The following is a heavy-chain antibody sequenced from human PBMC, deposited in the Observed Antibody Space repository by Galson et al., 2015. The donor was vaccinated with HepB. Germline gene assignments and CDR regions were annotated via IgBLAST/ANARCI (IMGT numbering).Heavy chain of an antibody. Sequence: SVKVSCKASGYTFTSYAMRWVRQAPGQRLEWMGWINAGNGNTKYSQKFQGRVTITRDTSASTAYMELSSLRSEDTAVYYCARDYVVPAAMGYWGQGTLVTVSS. V-gene: IGHV1-3*01. CDR3: ARDYVVPAAMGY. CDR2: INAGNGNT. CDR1: GYTFTSYA. D-gene: IGHD2-2*01. J-gene: IGHJ4*02.